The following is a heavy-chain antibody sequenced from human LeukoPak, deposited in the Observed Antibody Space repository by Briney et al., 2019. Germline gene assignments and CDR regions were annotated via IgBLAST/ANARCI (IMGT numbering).Heavy chain of an antibody. V-gene: IGHV4-59*13. CDR3: ARSNSASYEAWFDP. Sequence: SEPLPLICSVWGRSISSYYWSWIRQPTGKGLEGIGYIFYCGSTNYNPSLKSRVTISVDTSKNQFSLKLSSVTAADTAVYYCARSNSASYEAWFDPWGQGTLVTVSS. CDR2: IFYCGST. D-gene: IGHD2/OR15-2a*01. J-gene: IGHJ5*02. CDR1: GRSISSYY.